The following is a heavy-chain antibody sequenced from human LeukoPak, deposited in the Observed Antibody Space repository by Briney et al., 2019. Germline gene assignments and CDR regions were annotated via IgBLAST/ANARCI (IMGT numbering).Heavy chain of an antibody. V-gene: IGHV3-74*01. CDR2: INRDGSST. CDR1: GFTFSGYC. D-gene: IGHD5-18*01. CDR3: ARDYTYGFDY. Sequence: GGSLRLSCAASGFTFSGYCMHWVRQAPGKGLVWVSRINRDGSSTNYADSVKGRFTISRDNAKNTLYLQMNSLRAEDTAVYYCARDYTYGFDYWGQGTLVTVSS. J-gene: IGHJ4*02.